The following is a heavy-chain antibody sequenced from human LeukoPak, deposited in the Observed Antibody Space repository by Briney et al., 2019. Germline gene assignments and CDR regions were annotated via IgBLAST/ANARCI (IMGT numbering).Heavy chain of an antibody. CDR1: GGSIGTYY. J-gene: IGHJ4*02. CDR2: IYKSGST. V-gene: IGHV4-4*07. CDR3: ARVTGAFDY. D-gene: IGHD3-9*01. Sequence: SETLSLTCTVSGGSIGTYYWSWIRQPAGKGLEWIGRIYKSGSTNYNPSLESRVTMSVDTSKGQFSLRLSSVTAADTAVYYCARVTGAFDYWGQGPLVTVSS.